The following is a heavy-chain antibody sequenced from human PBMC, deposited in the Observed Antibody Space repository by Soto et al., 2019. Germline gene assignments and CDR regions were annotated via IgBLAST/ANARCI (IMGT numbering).Heavy chain of an antibody. J-gene: IGHJ5*02. D-gene: IGHD2-2*01. CDR3: AKDNCISTSCYRLYNWFDP. V-gene: IGHV3-30*18. Sequence: QVQLVESGGGVVQPGRSLRLSCAASGFTFSSYGMHWVRQAPGKGLEWVAVISHDGSNKYYGDSVKGRFTISRDNSKNTLYLQMNSLGAEDTAVYYCAKDNCISTSCYRLYNWFDPWGQGTLVTFSS. CDR1: GFTFSSYG. CDR2: ISHDGSNK.